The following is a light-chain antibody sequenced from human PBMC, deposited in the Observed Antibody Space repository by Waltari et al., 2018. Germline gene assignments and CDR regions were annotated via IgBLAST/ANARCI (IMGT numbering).Light chain of an antibody. CDR1: QSISSY. V-gene: IGKV1-39*01. J-gene: IGKJ3*01. Sequence: DIQMTQSPSSLSASVGDRVTITCLASQSISSYLNCYQQKPGKAPKLLIYAASSLQSGVPSRFSGSGSGTDFTLTISSLQPEDFATYYCQQSYSTPFTFGPGTKVDIK. CDR3: QQSYSTPFT. CDR2: AAS.